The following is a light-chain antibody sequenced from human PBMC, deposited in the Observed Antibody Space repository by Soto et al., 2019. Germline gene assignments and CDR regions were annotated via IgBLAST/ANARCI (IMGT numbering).Light chain of an antibody. J-gene: IGLJ1*01. CDR3: SSYTSSSTYV. Sequence: QSALTQPASVSGSPGQSIAISCTGTSSDVGGYNYVSWYQQHPGKAPKLMVYDVNDRPSGVSDRFSGSKSGNTASLTISGLQAEDEADYYCSSYTSSSTYVFVTGTKLTVL. CDR1: SSDVGGYNY. V-gene: IGLV2-14*01. CDR2: DVN.